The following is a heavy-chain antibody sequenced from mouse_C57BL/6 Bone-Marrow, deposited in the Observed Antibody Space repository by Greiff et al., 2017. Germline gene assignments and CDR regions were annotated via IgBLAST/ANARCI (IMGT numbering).Heavy chain of an antibody. CDR3: TTFITTVVADY. Sequence: EVQRVESGAELVRPGASVKLSCTASGFNIKDDYMHWVKQRPEQGLEWIGWIDPENGDTEYASKFQGKATITADTSSNTAYLQLSSLTSEDTAVYYCTTFITTVVADYWGQGTTLTVSS. V-gene: IGHV14-4*01. D-gene: IGHD1-1*01. J-gene: IGHJ2*01. CDR2: IDPENGDT. CDR1: GFNIKDDY.